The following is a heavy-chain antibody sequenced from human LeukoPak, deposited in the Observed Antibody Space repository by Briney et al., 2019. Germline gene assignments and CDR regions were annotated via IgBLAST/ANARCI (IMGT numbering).Heavy chain of an antibody. V-gene: IGHV1-2*02. CDR3: ARATYVIGHARYDSSGYLGY. J-gene: IGHJ4*02. CDR1: GYTFTGYY. D-gene: IGHD3-22*01. Sequence: ASVKVSCKASGYTFTGYYMHWVRQAPGQGLEWMGWINPNSGGTNYAQKFQGRVTMTRDTSISTAYMELSRLRSDDTAVYYCARATYVIGHARYDSSGYLGYWGQGTLVTVSS. CDR2: INPNSGGT.